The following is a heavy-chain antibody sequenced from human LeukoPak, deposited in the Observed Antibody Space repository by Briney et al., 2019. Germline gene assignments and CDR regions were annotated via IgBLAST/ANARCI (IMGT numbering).Heavy chain of an antibody. V-gene: IGHV4-34*01. CDR2: INHSGST. D-gene: IGHD6-13*01. J-gene: IGHJ4*02. CDR1: GGSFSGYY. CDR3: ARGRQQLVSFDY. Sequence: SETLSLTCAVYGGSFSGYYWSWIRQPPGKGLEWIGEINHSGSTNYNPSLKSRVTISVDTPKNQFSLKLSSVTAADTAVYYCARGRQQLVSFDYWGQGTLVTVSS.